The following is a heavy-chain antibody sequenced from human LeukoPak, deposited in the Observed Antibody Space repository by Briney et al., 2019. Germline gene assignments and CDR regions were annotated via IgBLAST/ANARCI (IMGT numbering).Heavy chain of an antibody. D-gene: IGHD4-23*01. Sequence: ASVKVSCMASGYTFTSYGISGVRQAPGQGVEWMGWISAYNGNTNYAQKLQGRVTMTTNPTTSTAYMGLRGLRKDDPYIYNWTRDLGRYYGGTSPDAFDIWGQGKMVTASS. CDR3: TRDLGRYYGGTSPDAFDI. J-gene: IGHJ3*02. CDR1: GYTFTSYG. CDR2: ISAYNGNT. V-gene: IGHV1-18*01.